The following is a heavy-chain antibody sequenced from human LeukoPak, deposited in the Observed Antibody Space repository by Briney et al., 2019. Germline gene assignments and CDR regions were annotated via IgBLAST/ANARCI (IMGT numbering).Heavy chain of an antibody. CDR1: GGSFSGYD. CDR3: ARGRYYGSMINWFDP. CDR2: INHSGST. D-gene: IGHD3-10*01. Sequence: PSETLSLTCAVYGGSFSGYDWSWIRQPPGKGLEWIGEINHSGSTNYNPSLKSRVTISVDTSKNQFSLKLSSVTAADTAVYYCARGRYYGSMINWFDPWGQGTLVTVSP. V-gene: IGHV4-34*01. J-gene: IGHJ5*02.